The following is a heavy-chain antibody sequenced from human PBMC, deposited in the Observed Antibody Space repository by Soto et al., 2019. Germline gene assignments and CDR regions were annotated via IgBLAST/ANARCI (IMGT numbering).Heavy chain of an antibody. CDR1: GFSLSTSGVG. CDR3: ARGLATLPVFAFDI. Sequence: QGTLKESGPTLVKPTQTLTLTCSFSGFSLSTSGVGVGWIRQSPGKALEWLALIYWSGDEHYRPSLKSRLSIIKDTSKNHVVIMMTDMDPVDTATYYCARGLATLPVFAFDIWGPGTMVTVSS. CDR2: IYWSGDE. D-gene: IGHD6-6*01. J-gene: IGHJ3*02. V-gene: IGHV2-5*01.